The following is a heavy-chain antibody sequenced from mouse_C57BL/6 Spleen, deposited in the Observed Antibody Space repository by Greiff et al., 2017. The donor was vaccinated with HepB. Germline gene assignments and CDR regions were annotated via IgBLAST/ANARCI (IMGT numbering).Heavy chain of an antibody. D-gene: IGHD1-1*01. CDR1: GYTFTSYW. CDR3: SRTPYYYGSSYYAMDY. V-gene: IGHV1-64*01. J-gene: IGHJ4*01. CDR2: IHPNSGST. Sequence: QVQLQQPGAELVKPGASVKLSCKASGYTFTSYWMHWVKQRPGQGLEWIGMIHPNSGSTNYNEKFKSKATLTVDKSSSTAYMQLSSLTSEDSAVYYCSRTPYYYGSSYYAMDYWGQGTSLTVSS.